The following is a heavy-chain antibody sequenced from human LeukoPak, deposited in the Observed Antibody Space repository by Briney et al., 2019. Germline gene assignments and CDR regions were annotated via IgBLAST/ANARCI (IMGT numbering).Heavy chain of an antibody. CDR1: GYTFSDFY. J-gene: IGHJ4*02. Sequence: GASVKVSCKASGYTFSDFYVHWVRQAPGQGLEWMGWINPNSGGTNYAQKFHGRVTVTGDTSISTVYMELSRLRSDDTAVYYCARHFYSSSAQTIDYWGQGTLVTVSS. D-gene: IGHD6-6*01. CDR2: INPNSGGT. V-gene: IGHV1-2*02. CDR3: ARHFYSSSAQTIDY.